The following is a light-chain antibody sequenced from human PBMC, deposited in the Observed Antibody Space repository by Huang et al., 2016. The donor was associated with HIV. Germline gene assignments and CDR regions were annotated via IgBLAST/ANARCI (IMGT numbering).Light chain of an antibody. CDR2: GTS. J-gene: IGKJ4*01. CDR1: QSVSTH. V-gene: IGKV3D-15*01. CDR3: QQYNNWPPLT. Sequence: EIVMTQSPATLSGSPGERATLSCRASQSVSTHLAWYQKKAGQAPRLLMYGTSTRATRVPARFSGSGSGTAVPRTISSLQSEDFAVYYCQQYNNWPPLTFGGGTRVEIK.